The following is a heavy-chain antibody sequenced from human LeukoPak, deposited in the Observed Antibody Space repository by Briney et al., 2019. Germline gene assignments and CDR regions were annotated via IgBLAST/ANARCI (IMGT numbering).Heavy chain of an antibody. D-gene: IGHD5-18*01. J-gene: IGHJ4*02. CDR1: GFTFSSYG. Sequence: GGSLRLSCAASGFTFSSYGMSWVRQAPGKGLEWVSAISGSGGSTYYADSVKGRFTISRDNSKNTLYLQMNSLRAEDRAVYYCAKSRAMGTGYWGQGTLVTVSS. CDR3: AKSRAMGTGY. V-gene: IGHV3-23*01. CDR2: ISGSGGST.